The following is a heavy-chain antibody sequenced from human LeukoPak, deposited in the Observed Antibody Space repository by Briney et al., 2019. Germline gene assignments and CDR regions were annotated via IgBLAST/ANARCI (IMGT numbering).Heavy chain of an antibody. V-gene: IGHV3-23*01. CDR2: ISGSGGST. J-gene: IGHJ5*02. D-gene: IGHD5-24*01. CDR1: GFTFSSYW. CDR3: AKDCGWLHFCS. Sequence: GGSLRLSCAASGFTFSSYWMSWVRQAPGKGLEWVSAISGSGGSTYYAESVKGRFTISRDNSKNTLYLQINTLRAEDTAIYYCAKDCGWLHFCSWGQGTLVTVSS.